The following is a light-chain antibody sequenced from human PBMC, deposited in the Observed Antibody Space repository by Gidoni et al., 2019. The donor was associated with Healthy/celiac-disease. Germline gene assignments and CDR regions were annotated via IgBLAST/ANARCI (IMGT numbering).Light chain of an antibody. V-gene: IGKV4-1*01. CDR2: WAS. J-gene: IGKJ2*01. CDR1: QSVLYSSNNKNY. Sequence: DIVMTQSPDSLAVSLGERATINCKSSQSVLYSSNNKNYLAWHQQKPGQPPKLLIYWASTRESGVPDRFSGSGSGTDSTLTISSLQAEDVAVYYCQQYYSTPDTFGQGTKLEIK. CDR3: QQYYSTPDT.